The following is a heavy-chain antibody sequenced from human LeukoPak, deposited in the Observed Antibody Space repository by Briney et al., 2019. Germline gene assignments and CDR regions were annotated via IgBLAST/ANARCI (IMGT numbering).Heavy chain of an antibody. J-gene: IGHJ3*02. D-gene: IGHD3-3*01. CDR3: ARVDSHRGTLTYYDFWSGPLGTGDAFDI. CDR2: IYYSGST. Sequence: PSETLSLTCTVSGGSISSSSYYWGWIRQPPGKGLEWIGSIYYSGSTYYNPSLKSRVTISVDTSKNQFSLKLSSVTAADTAVYYCARVDSHRGTLTYYDFWSGPLGTGDAFDIWGQGTMVTVSS. V-gene: IGHV4-39*07. CDR1: GGSISSSSYY.